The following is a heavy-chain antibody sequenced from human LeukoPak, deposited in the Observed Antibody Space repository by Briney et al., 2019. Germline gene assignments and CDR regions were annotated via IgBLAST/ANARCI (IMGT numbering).Heavy chain of an antibody. CDR1: GFTFSSYA. V-gene: IGHV3-30*04. D-gene: IGHD1-26*01. CDR2: ISYDGSNK. J-gene: IGHJ4*02. CDR3: ARNSGSYYYFDY. Sequence: GGSLRLSCAASGFTFSSYAMHWVRQAPGKGLEWVAVISYDGSNKYYADSVKGRFTISRDNSKNTLYLQMSSLRAEDTAVYYCARNSGSYYYFDYWGQGTLVTVSS.